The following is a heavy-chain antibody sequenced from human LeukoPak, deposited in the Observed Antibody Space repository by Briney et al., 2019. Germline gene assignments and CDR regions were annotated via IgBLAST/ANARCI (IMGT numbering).Heavy chain of an antibody. Sequence: PGGSLRLSCAASGFTFSSYAMSWVRQAPGKGLEWVSAISGSGGSTYYADSVKGRFTTSRDNSKNTLYLQMNSLRAEDTAVYYCAKDLAYSSSWYRFDYWGQGTLVTVSS. CDR1: GFTFSSYA. D-gene: IGHD6-13*01. J-gene: IGHJ4*02. V-gene: IGHV3-23*01. CDR2: ISGSGGST. CDR3: AKDLAYSSSWYRFDY.